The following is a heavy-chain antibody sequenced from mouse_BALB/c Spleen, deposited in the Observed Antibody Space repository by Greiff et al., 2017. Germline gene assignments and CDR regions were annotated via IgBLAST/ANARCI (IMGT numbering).Heavy chain of an antibody. Sequence: DVKLVESGGGLVQPGGSMKLSCVASGFTFSNYWMNWVRQSPEKGLEWVAEIRLKSNNYATHYAESVKGRFTISRDDSKSSVYLQMNNLRAEDTGIYYCTTMITTWFAYWGQGTLVTVSA. J-gene: IGHJ3*01. D-gene: IGHD2-4*01. CDR2: IRLKSNNYAT. CDR3: TTMITTWFAY. CDR1: GFTFSNYW. V-gene: IGHV6-6*02.